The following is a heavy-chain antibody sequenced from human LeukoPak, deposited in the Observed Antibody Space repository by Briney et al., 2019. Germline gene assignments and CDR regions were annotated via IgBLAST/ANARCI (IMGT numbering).Heavy chain of an antibody. J-gene: IGHJ5*02. D-gene: IGHD6-13*01. Sequence: GASVTVSCTASDYIFSGHFIHWVRQAPGQGLEWIGRIDPNSGGTSFAPKFQGRVTMTRDTSISTAYMEVTRLTSDDTAVYYCARRPPMSAADNWLDPWGQGTLVTVSS. V-gene: IGHV1-2*06. CDR2: IDPNSGGT. CDR3: ARRPPMSAADNWLDP. CDR1: DYIFSGHF.